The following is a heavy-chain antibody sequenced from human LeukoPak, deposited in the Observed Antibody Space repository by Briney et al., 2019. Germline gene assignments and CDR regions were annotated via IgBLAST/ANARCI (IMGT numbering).Heavy chain of an antibody. J-gene: IGHJ4*02. CDR3: ARFSSGWSPSGFDY. CDR1: GFTFSRYS. Sequence: GGSLRLSCAASGFTFSRYSMTWVRQAPGKGLEWVSLIDSNSNFMNYADSVKGRFTISRDNAKNTLYLQMNSLRVEDTAVYYCARFSSGWSPSGFDYWGQGTLVTVSS. D-gene: IGHD6-19*01. CDR2: IDSNSNFM. V-gene: IGHV3-21*01.